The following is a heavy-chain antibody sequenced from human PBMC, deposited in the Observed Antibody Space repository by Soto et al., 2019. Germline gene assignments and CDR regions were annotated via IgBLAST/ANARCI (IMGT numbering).Heavy chain of an antibody. Sequence: SVMVSCKASGGTFSSYTISWVRQAPGQGLEWMGGIIPILGIANYAQKFQGRVTITADKSTSTAYMELSSLRSEDTAVYYCAREYCSGGSCYYFDYWGQGTLVTVSS. CDR3: AREYCSGGSCYYFDY. J-gene: IGHJ4*02. CDR2: IIPILGIA. CDR1: GGTFSSYT. D-gene: IGHD2-15*01. V-gene: IGHV1-69*10.